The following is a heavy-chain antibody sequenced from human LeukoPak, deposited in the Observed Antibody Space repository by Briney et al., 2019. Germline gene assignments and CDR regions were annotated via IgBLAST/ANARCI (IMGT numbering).Heavy chain of an antibody. V-gene: IGHV1-46*01. CDR1: AYTFSSYL. CDR3: ARDLGLRGVTNWFDP. D-gene: IGHD3-10*01. CDR2: IDPSGGTT. J-gene: IGHJ5*02. Sequence: GASVKVSCKASAYTFSSYLLHWVRQAPGQGLVWVGMIDPSGGTTAYAQKFQGRVTMTRDTSTSTVYMELSSLRSEDTAVYYCARDLGLRGVTNWFDPWGQGTLVTVSS.